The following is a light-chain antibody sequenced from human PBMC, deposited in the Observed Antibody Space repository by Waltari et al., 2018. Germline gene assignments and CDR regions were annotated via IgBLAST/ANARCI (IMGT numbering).Light chain of an antibody. J-gene: IGKJ1*01. V-gene: IGKV2-30*01. Sequence: DVVMTQSPLSLPVTLGQPASISCRSSQGLVYSDGDTYLNWFQQRPGQSPRRLIFKNFNRDSGVPPRFSGSGSGTDFTLTISGLQPEDFAKYFCQQTNSFPWTFGQGTKVEVK. CDR3: QQTNSFPWT. CDR1: QGLVYSDGDTY. CDR2: KNF.